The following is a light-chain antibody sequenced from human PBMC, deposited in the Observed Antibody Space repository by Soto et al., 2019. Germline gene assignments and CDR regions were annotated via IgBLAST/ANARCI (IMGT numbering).Light chain of an antibody. Sequence: QSVLTQPPSASGTPGQRVTLSCSGSSSNIGSNYVYWYPQLPGTAPKLLIYRNNQPPSGVPDRFSRSKSGTSASLAISGLRSADEADYFCAARDDSLSGRNAFGTGTKVPS. CDR1: SSNIGSNY. J-gene: IGLJ1*01. CDR3: AARDDSLSGRNA. V-gene: IGLV1-47*01. CDR2: RNN.